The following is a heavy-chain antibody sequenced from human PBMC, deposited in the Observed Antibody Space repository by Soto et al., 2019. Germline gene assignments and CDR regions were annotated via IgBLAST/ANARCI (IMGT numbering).Heavy chain of an antibody. Sequence: QLQLQESGSGLVKPSQTLSLTCAVSGGSISSGGYSWSWIRQPPGKGLEWIGYIYHSGSTYYNPSLKGRSTSSVDRSKNQFSLKLSSVTAADTAVYYCAGGIAARPLGYWGQGTLVTVSS. CDR1: GGSISSGGYS. CDR2: IYHSGST. CDR3: AGGIAARPLGY. J-gene: IGHJ4*02. D-gene: IGHD6-6*01. V-gene: IGHV4-30-2*01.